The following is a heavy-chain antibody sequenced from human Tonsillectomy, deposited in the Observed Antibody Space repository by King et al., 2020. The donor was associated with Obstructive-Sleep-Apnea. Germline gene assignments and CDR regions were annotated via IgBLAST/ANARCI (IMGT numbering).Heavy chain of an antibody. V-gene: IGHV3-30*18. D-gene: IGHD3-10*01. CDR3: AKCDNSGSYYNGPRG. CDR1: GFTFSSYG. J-gene: IGHJ4*02. Sequence: VQLVESGGGVVQPGGSLRLSCAASGFTFSSYGMHWVRQAPGKGLEWVAVISYDGNNKYYADSVKGRFTISRDNSKNTLYLQMNSLRAEDTAMYYCAKCDNSGSYYNGPRGWGQGTLVTVSS. CDR2: ISYDGNNK.